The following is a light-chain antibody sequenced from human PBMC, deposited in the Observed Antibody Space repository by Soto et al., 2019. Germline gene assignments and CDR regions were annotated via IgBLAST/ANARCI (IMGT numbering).Light chain of an antibody. J-gene: IGKJ2*01. CDR3: QQYNSYWST. CDR2: KAS. Sequence: DIQMTKSPSTLSASVGDRVTSTCRASQLISNWLAWYQQKPGKAPKLLIYKASTLERGVTSRFSGSRSGTEFTLTISSRQPDEVATYVCQQYNSYWSTFVQWTKMAIK. V-gene: IGKV1-5*03. CDR1: QLISNW.